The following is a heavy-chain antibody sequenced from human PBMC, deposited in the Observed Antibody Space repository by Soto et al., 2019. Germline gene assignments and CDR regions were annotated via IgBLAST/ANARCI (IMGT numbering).Heavy chain of an antibody. CDR2: ISGSGGST. J-gene: IGHJ5*02. D-gene: IGHD6-13*01. V-gene: IGHV3-23*01. CDR3: AKAPRAASRQDWFDP. CDR1: GFTFSSYA. Sequence: VQLLESGGGLVQPGGSLRLSCAASGFTFSSYAMSWVRQAPGKVLEWVSAISGSGGSTYYADSVKGRFTISRDNSKNTLYLQMSSLRAEDTAVYYCAKAPRAASRQDWFDPWGQGTLVTVSS.